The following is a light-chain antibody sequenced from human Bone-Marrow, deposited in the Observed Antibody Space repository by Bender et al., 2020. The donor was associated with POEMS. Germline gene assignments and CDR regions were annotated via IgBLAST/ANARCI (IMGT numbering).Light chain of an antibody. J-gene: IGLJ1*01. CDR3: QTWGTGIYV. V-gene: IGLV4-69*01. Sequence: QLVPPPPPSSSSSLFSSFTLTFTLIIFYIIYSISWHQKQPEKGPRFLMKLNSDGSHAKGDGIPDRFSGSSSGSERYLTISSLQSDDEADYYCQTWGTGIYVFGSGTKVTVL. CDR1: IFYIIYS. CDR2: LNSDGSH.